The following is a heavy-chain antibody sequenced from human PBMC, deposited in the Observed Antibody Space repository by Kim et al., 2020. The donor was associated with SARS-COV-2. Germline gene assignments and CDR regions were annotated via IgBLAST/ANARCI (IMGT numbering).Heavy chain of an antibody. CDR2: IYTSGST. CDR1: GGSISSGSYY. Sequence: SETLSLTCTVSGGSISSGSYYWSWIRQPAGKGLEWIGRIYTSGSTNYNPSLKSRVTISVDTSKNQFSLKLSSVTAADTAVYYCARSRYTIFGVVTVYYYYGMDVWGQGTTVTVSS. CDR3: ARSRYTIFGVVTVYYYYGMDV. V-gene: IGHV4-61*02. D-gene: IGHD3-3*01. J-gene: IGHJ6*02.